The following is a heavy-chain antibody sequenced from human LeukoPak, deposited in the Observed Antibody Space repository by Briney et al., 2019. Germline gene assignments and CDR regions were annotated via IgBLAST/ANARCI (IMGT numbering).Heavy chain of an antibody. Sequence: SETLSLTCTVSGGSISTYYWSWIRQPPGKGLEWIGYIYYSGSTNYNPSLKSRVTISVDTSKNQFSLRLRSVTAADTAVYYCAREYSSGWCVFDSWGQGTLVTVSS. CDR2: IYYSGST. CDR1: GGSISTYY. D-gene: IGHD6-19*01. J-gene: IGHJ4*02. CDR3: AREYSSGWCVFDS. V-gene: IGHV4-59*01.